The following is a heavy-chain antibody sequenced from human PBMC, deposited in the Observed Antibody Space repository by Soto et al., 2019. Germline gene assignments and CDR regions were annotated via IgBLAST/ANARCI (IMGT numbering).Heavy chain of an antibody. V-gene: IGHV3-9*01. Sequence: EVQLVESGGGLVQPGRSLRLCCAASGFTFDDYAMHWVRQIPGKGLEWVSGISWNSASIAYADSVKGRFTISRDNAKNSLYLQMNSLRGEDTALYYCAKDKTSSGWYIDYWGQGTLVTVSS. CDR1: GFTFDDYA. J-gene: IGHJ4*02. CDR2: ISWNSASI. D-gene: IGHD6-19*01. CDR3: AKDKTSSGWYIDY.